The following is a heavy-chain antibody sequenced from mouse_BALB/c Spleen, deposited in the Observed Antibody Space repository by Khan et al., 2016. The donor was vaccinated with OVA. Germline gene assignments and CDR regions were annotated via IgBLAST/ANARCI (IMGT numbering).Heavy chain of an antibody. J-gene: IGHJ4*01. CDR2: ISHSGST. CDR3: ARGNYYGYAMDY. D-gene: IGHD1-1*01. Sequence: VKLLESGPGLVKPSQSLSLTCTVTVYSITSNYAWNWIRQFPGNKLEWMGYISHSGSTSYNPSLKSRISIPRDTSKNQFFLQLSSVTTEDTATYYCARGNYYGYAMDYWGQGTSVTVSS. V-gene: IGHV3-2*02. CDR1: VYSITSNYA.